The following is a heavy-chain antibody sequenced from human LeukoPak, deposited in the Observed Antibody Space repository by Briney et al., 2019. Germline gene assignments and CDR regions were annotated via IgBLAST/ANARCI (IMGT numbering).Heavy chain of an antibody. CDR3: ARIYLKMASAS. V-gene: IGHV3-30*04. CDR2: VSYDGRNE. J-gene: IGHJ5*02. D-gene: IGHD2-8*01. Sequence: GRSLRVSCAASGFIFSDYAMHWVRQAPGKGMEWVALVSYDGRNENYADSVKGRFTISRDNAKNSVPLQMNSLRVEDTAVYYCARIYLKMASASWGQGTLVTVSS. CDR1: GFIFSDYA.